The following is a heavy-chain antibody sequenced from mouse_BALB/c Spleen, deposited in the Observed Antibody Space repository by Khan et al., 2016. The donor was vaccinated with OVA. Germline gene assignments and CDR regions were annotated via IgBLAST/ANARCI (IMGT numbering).Heavy chain of an antibody. Sequence: EVELVESGGDLVKPGGSLKLSCAASGFTFSTYGMSWVRRTPDKRLEWVATINTGGIYTYYPDSVKGRFTISRDKAKNTLYLQMSSLKSEDTAMYYCARLAYYYNSEGFAYWGQGTLVTVSA. CDR3: ARLAYYYNSEGFAY. CDR2: INTGGIYT. CDR1: GFTFSTYG. J-gene: IGHJ3*01. D-gene: IGHD1-1*01. V-gene: IGHV5-6*01.